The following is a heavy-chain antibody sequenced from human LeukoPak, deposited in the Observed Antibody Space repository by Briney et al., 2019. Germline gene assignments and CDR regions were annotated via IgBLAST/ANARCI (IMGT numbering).Heavy chain of an antibody. CDR2: IIPIFGTA. Sequence: SVKVSCKASGGTFSSYAISWVRQAPGQGLEWMGRIIPIFGTANYAQKFQGRVTITTDESTSTAYMELSSLRSEDTAVYYCASSTGSGSYYPLFDYWGQGTLVTVSS. V-gene: IGHV1-69*05. CDR3: ASSTGSGSYYPLFDY. D-gene: IGHD3-10*01. J-gene: IGHJ4*02. CDR1: GGTFSSYA.